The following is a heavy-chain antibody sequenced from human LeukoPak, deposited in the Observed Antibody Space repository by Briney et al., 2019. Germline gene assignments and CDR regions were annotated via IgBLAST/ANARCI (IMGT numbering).Heavy chain of an antibody. Sequence: PGGTLRLSCAASGFTFSSYGMTWVRQAPGKGLEWVSAISGSGGSTYYADSVKGRFTISRDNSKNTLYLQMNSLRAEDTAVYYCAKDRLRTYYDFWSGSKEGAFDIWGQGTMVTVSS. CDR3: AKDRLRTYYDFWSGSKEGAFDI. V-gene: IGHV3-23*01. D-gene: IGHD3-3*01. J-gene: IGHJ3*02. CDR2: ISGSGGST. CDR1: GFTFSSYG.